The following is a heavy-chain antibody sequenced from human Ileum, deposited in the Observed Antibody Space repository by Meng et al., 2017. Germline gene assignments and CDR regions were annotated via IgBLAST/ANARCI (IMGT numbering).Heavy chain of an antibody. D-gene: IGHD3-10*01. CDR3: AREGSWFGADY. CDR1: GASFTGNP. V-gene: IGHV4-34*02. J-gene: IGHJ4*02. CDR2: VNHDGGT. Sequence: LQRGGAGLLRPSETLSRTCTVYGASFTGNPWTWIRQSPGKGLEWIGEVNHDGGTNYSPSLKSRVIISIDTSKNQFSLKLTAVTATDAAVYYCAREGSWFGADYWGQGTLVTVSS.